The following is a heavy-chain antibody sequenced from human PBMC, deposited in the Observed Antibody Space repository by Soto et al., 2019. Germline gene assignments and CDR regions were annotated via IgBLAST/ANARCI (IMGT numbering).Heavy chain of an antibody. Sequence: EVQLAEPGGGLVKPGESLKLSCAASGFTFRGYSMAWVRQTPGKGLEWLASITGSGTFMYYADSVRGRFTISRDNAKITLKLHMISLRAEDTAIYYCGGYVSCTDGVCYRGGLDVWGEATTVTIS. J-gene: IGHJ6*02. CDR1: GFTFRGYS. CDR3: GGYVSCTDGVCYRGGLDV. D-gene: IGHD2-8*01. V-gene: IGHV3-21*02. CDR2: ITGSGTFM.